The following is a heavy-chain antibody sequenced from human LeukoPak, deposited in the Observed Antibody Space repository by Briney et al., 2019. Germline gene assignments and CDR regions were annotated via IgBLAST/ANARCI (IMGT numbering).Heavy chain of an antibody. J-gene: IGHJ6*02. Sequence: SETLSLTCAVYGGSFSGYYWSWIRQPPGKGLEWIGEINHSGSTNYNPSLKSRVTISVDTSKNQFSLKLSSVTAADTAVYYCARGPRGTHYYYGMDVWGQGTTVTVSS. CDR1: GGSFSGYY. CDR3: ARGPRGTHYYYGMDV. V-gene: IGHV4-34*01. CDR2: INHSGST.